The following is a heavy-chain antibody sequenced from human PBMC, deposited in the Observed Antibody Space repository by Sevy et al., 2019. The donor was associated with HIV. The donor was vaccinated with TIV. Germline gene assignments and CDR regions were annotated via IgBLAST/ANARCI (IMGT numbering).Heavy chain of an antibody. J-gene: IGHJ3*02. CDR3: ARVLSSGWYRDAFDI. V-gene: IGHV3-7*01. CDR1: GFTFSSYW. Sequence: GGSLRLSCAASGFTFSSYWMSWVRQAPGKGLEWVANIKQDGSEKYYVDSAKGRFTISRDNAKNSLYLQMNSLRAEDTAVYYCARVLSSGWYRDAFDIWGQGTMVTVSS. D-gene: IGHD6-19*01. CDR2: IKQDGSEK.